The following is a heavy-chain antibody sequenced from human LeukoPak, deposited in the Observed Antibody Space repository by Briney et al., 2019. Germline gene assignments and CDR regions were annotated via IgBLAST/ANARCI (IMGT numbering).Heavy chain of an antibody. V-gene: IGHV3-48*04. J-gene: IGHJ4*02. D-gene: IGHD5-18*01. Sequence: GGSLRLSCAASGFSFSEYSVNWVRQSPGKGLEWLSYIGPGSDAISYADSVRGRFTISRDNAKNSLYLQMNSLRADDTALYYCVREHLWFLDYWGQGTLVTVSS. CDR1: GFSFSEYS. CDR3: VREHLWFLDY. CDR2: IGPGSDAI.